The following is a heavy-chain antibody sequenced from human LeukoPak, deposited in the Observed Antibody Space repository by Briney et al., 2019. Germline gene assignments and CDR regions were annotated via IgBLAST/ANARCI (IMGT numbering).Heavy chain of an antibody. Sequence: ASVKVSCKASGYTFTGYFMRWVRQAPGQGLEWMGWINPNSGDANYAQKFQGRVTMTRDTSISTAYMELSRLRSDDTAVYYCARGELPLRLGGLSPVGGGWGQGTLVTVSS. V-gene: IGHV1-2*02. CDR1: GYTFTGYF. D-gene: IGHD3-16*02. CDR3: ARGELPLRLGGLSPVGGG. CDR2: INPNSGDA. J-gene: IGHJ4*02.